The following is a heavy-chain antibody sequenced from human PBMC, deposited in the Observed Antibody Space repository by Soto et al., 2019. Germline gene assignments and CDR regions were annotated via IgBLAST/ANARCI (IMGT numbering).Heavy chain of an antibody. CDR1: GFTFSIYA. V-gene: IGHV3-23*01. D-gene: IGHD3-9*01. J-gene: IGHJ4*02. CDR3: VKDYPSKKQESDIFFDY. Sequence: PGGSLRLCCAASGFTFSIYAMTWVRQAPGKGLEWVSSINANGGRTWHADSVKGRFTISRDNSRNTLYLQMNSLSAEDTAVYYCVKDYPSKKQESDIFFDYWGQGTLVTVSS. CDR2: INANGGRT.